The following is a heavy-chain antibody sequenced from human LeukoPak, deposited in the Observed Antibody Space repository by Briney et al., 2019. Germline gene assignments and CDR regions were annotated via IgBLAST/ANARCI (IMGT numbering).Heavy chain of an antibody. CDR1: GFTFSSYA. CDR2: SGDNT. Sequence: QPGGSVRLSCAASGFTFSSYAMSWVRQAPGEGLEWVSSSGDNTRYADSVKGRFTISRDNSKNTLDLQMNGLRAEDTAVYYCAKSWRYYDSSNYYAFDIWGQGTMVTVSS. V-gene: IGHV3-23*01. CDR3: AKSWRYYDSSNYYAFDI. J-gene: IGHJ3*02. D-gene: IGHD3-22*01.